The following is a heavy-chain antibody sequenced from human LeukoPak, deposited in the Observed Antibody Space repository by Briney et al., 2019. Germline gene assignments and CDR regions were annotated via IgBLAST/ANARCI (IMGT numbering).Heavy chain of an antibody. CDR2: ISNSNSYT. CDR3: VRVLGSYNSDWYRPDS. J-gene: IGHJ4*02. CDR1: GFTFTYYY. Sequence: GGSLRLSCETSGFTFTYYYMSWIRQAPGKGLEWVSYISNSNSYTNYAHSVKGRFTISRDNAKNSLYLQMNSLRAEDTAFYYCVRVLGSYNSDWYRPDSWGEGTLLTVPS. D-gene: IGHD6-19*01. V-gene: IGHV3-11*05.